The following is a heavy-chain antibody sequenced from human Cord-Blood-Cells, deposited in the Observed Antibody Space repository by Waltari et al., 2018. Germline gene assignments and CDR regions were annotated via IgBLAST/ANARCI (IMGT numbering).Heavy chain of an antibody. D-gene: IGHD3-3*01. J-gene: IGHJ6*03. CDR3: VSVWITIFGVVVSYYYYYMDV. Sequence: QVQLVQSGAEVKKPGASVKVSCKASGYTFTSYDINWVRPATGQRLEWMGWMNPNSGNTGYAQKFQGRVTITRNTSISTAYMELSSLRSDDTAVYYCVSVWITIFGVVVSYYYYYMDVWGKGTTVTVSS. CDR1: GYTFTSYD. V-gene: IGHV1-8*03. CDR2: MNPNSGNT.